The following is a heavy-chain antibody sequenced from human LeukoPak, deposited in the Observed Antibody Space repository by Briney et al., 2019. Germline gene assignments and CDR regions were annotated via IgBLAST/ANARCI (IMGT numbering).Heavy chain of an antibody. CDR2: IDYIGNS. CDR3: ARHWIPEIAAALSMGYYYGMDV. Sequence: SETLSLTCTVSGASISSYYWSWIRQPPGKGLEWIGYIDYIGNSNYKSSLKSRVTISVDTSKNQFSLKLSSVTAADTAVYYCARHWIPEIAAALSMGYYYGMDVWGQGTTVTVSS. J-gene: IGHJ6*02. CDR1: GASISSYY. V-gene: IGHV4-59*08. D-gene: IGHD6-13*01.